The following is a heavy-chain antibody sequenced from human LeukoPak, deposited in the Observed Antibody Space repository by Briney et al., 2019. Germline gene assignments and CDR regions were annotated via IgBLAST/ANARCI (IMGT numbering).Heavy chain of an antibody. CDR3: ALNYDSSGYYYFDY. J-gene: IGHJ4*02. CDR2: INPNSGGT. Sequence: ASVKVSCKASGYTFTGYYMHWVRQAPGQGLEWMGWINPNSGGTNYAQKFQGRVTMTRDTSISTAYMELSRLRSDDTAVYYCALNYDSSGYYYFDYWRQGTLVTVSS. CDR1: GYTFTGYY. D-gene: IGHD3-22*01. V-gene: IGHV1-2*02.